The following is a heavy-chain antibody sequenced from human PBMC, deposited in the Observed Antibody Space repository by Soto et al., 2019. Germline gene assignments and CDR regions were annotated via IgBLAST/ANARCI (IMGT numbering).Heavy chain of an antibody. CDR3: AKAAVGHLDPPDYYGMEV. Sequence: QVHLVESGGGVVQPGRSLRLSCAASGFSFRNFGMHWVRQAPGKGLEWVAVISYDGSHKYNADSVKGRFNISRDNSKNTVYLRMTSLRPEDTAVYYCAKAAVGHLDPPDYYGMEVWGQGTTVTVS. CDR1: GFSFRNFG. J-gene: IGHJ6*02. CDR2: ISYDGSHK. V-gene: IGHV3-30*18. D-gene: IGHD1-1*01.